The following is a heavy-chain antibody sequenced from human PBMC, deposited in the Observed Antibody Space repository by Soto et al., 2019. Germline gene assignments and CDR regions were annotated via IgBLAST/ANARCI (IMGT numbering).Heavy chain of an antibody. Sequence: QVQLVQSGAEVKKPGSSVKVSCKASGGTFSSYTISWVRQAPGQGLEWMGRIIPILGIANYAQKFQGRVTLTADKSTSTAYMELSSLRSEDTAVYYCARTTPIAAAGTSSDAFDIWGKGTMVTVSS. J-gene: IGHJ3*02. D-gene: IGHD6-13*01. CDR3: ARTTPIAAAGTSSDAFDI. V-gene: IGHV1-69*02. CDR1: GGTFSSYT. CDR2: IIPILGIA.